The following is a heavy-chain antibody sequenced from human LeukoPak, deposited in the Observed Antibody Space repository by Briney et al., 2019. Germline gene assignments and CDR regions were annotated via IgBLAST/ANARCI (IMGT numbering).Heavy chain of an antibody. J-gene: IGHJ4*02. CDR3: ARDCAPLRYFDPAGEFDS. V-gene: IGHV4-59*12. CDR1: GGSISSYY. D-gene: IGHD3-9*01. Sequence: SETLSLTCTVSGGSISSYYWTWIRQPPGKGLEWIGFIYYSGSTNYNPSLKSRVTISVDTSENQFSLKLSSVTAADTAVYYCARDCAPLRYFDPAGEFDSWGQGTLVTVSS. CDR2: IYYSGST.